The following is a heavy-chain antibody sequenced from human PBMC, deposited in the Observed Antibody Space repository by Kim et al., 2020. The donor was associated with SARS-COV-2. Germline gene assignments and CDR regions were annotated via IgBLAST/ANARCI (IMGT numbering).Heavy chain of an antibody. V-gene: IGHV3-23*01. CDR3: AKDIVVVPAATLDY. J-gene: IGHJ4*02. Sequence: ADAVKGRLTIARDNTKNTLYLQMNSLGAEDTAIYYCAKDIVVVPAATLDYWGQGTLVTVSS. D-gene: IGHD2-2*01.